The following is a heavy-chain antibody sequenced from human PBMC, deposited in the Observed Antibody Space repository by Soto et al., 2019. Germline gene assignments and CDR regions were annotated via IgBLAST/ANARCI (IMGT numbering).Heavy chain of an antibody. Sequence: QVQLAQSGAEVKKPGASVKVSCKASGYTFTIYSITWVRQAPGQGLEWVGWISTYSGNTNYAQKLQGRVSLTTDTSTTTAHMELRSLRSDDTDMYYCARVGGGYFDYWGQGTLVTVSS. J-gene: IGHJ4*02. CDR3: ARVGGGYFDY. D-gene: IGHD3-16*01. CDR2: ISTYSGNT. CDR1: GYTFTIYS. V-gene: IGHV1-18*01.